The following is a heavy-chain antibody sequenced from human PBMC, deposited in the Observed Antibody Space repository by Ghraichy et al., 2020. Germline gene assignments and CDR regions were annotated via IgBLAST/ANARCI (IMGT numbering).Heavy chain of an antibody. D-gene: IGHD1-7*01. CDR2: ITGSLSNSNI. J-gene: IGHJ4*02. Sequence: GESLNISCAASGFIFSSYNMIWVRQAPGKGLEWVSYITGSLSNSNIYYADSVKGRFTISRDNAKNSLYLQMNSLRDEDTAVYYCARVPMITGTTRESDYWGQGTLVTVSS. V-gene: IGHV3-48*02. CDR3: ARVPMITGTTRESDY. CDR1: GFIFSSYN.